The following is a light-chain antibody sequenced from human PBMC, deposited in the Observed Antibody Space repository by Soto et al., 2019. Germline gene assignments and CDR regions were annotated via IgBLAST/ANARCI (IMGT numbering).Light chain of an antibody. CDR3: LLSYSGALVV. CDR2: DTS. Sequence: QAVVTQEPSLTVSPGGTVTLTCGSSTGAVTSGHYPYWFQQKPGQAPRTLIYDTSNKHSWTPARFSGSLLGGKAALTLSGEESEEEDDYYCLLSYSGALVVFGGGTKLTVL. CDR1: TGAVTSGHY. V-gene: IGLV7-46*01. J-gene: IGLJ2*01.